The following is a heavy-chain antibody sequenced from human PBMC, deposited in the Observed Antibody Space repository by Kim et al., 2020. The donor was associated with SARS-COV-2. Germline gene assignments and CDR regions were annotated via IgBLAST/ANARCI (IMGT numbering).Heavy chain of an antibody. CDR1: RFTFNNYW. CDR2: ISSDGSIT. V-gene: IGHV3-74*01. Sequence: GGSLRLSCAVSRFTFNNYWINWVRHAPGKGLEWVSRISSDGSITNYADSVKGRFTMSSNNAENTLYLQMNSLRAEDTAVYYCARGFFRDGLDVWGQGTTVTVSS. CDR3: ARGFFRDGLDV. D-gene: IGHD3-10*01. J-gene: IGHJ6*02.